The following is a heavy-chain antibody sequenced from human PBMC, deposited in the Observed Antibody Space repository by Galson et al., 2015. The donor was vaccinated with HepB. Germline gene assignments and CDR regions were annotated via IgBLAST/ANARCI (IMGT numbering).Heavy chain of an antibody. Sequence: SVKVSCKASGYTFTSYGISWVRQAPGQGLEWVGWISAYNGNTNYAQRLQGRVTMTTDTSTSTAYMELRSLRSDDTAVYYCARDQGWNDYYYGMDVWGQGTTVTVSS. CDR1: GYTFTSYG. V-gene: IGHV1-18*04. CDR3: ARDQGWNDYYYGMDV. CDR2: ISAYNGNT. D-gene: IGHD1-1*01. J-gene: IGHJ6*02.